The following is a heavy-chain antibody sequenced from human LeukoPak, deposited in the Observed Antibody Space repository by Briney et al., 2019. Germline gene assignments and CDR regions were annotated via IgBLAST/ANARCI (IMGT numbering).Heavy chain of an antibody. J-gene: IGHJ3*02. CDR2: IYYSGST. D-gene: IGHD1-26*01. CDR3: ARVGTEYSGSYYAFDI. Sequence: SETLSLTCTVSGGSISSSSYYWGWIRQPPGKGLEWIGSIYYSGSTYYNPSLKSRVTISVDTSKNQFSLKLSSVTAADTAVYYCARVGTEYSGSYYAFDIWGQGTMVTVSS. CDR1: GGSISSSSYY. V-gene: IGHV4-39*07.